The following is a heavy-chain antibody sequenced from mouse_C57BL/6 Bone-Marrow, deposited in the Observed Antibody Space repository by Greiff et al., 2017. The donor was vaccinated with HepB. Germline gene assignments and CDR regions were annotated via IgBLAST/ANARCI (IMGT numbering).Heavy chain of an antibody. CDR1: GYTFTSYW. D-gene: IGHD2-4*01. Sequence: QVQLQQPGAELVKPGASVKLSCKASGYTFTSYWMHWVKQRPGQGLEWIGMIHPNSGSTNYNEKFKSKATLTVDKSSSTAYMQLSSLTSEDSAVYYCARSGIYYDYDEYYYAMDYWGQGTSVTVSS. J-gene: IGHJ4*01. V-gene: IGHV1-64*01. CDR3: ARSGIYYDYDEYYYAMDY. CDR2: IHPNSGST.